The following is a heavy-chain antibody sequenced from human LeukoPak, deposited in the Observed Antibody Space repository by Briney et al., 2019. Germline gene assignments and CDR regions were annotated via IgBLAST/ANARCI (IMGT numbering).Heavy chain of an antibody. V-gene: IGHV3-48*04. CDR2: IHLSGTPT. CDR3: AREYSGSYDAFDI. CDR1: GFDFSIYR. D-gene: IGHD1-26*01. J-gene: IGHJ3*02. Sequence: GGSLKLSCAASGFDFSIYRMNWVRQAPGKGLEWVSYIHLSGTPTHYAEVVKGRFSISRDNAKNSLYLQMNSLRAEDTAVYYCAREYSGSYDAFDIWGQGTMVTVSS.